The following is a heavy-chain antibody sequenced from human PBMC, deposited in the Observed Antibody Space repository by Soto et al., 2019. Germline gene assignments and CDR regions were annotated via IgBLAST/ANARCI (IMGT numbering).Heavy chain of an antibody. Sequence: QVQLQESGPGLVKPSETLSLTCTVSGGAISTCYWSWIRQPPGKGPEWIGYVYYNVNSNYNPSLKSRVTMSVDTSKNQVYLKLTSVTDADTAVYYCARGRGSYYYYPMDVWGQGTPVTVSS. D-gene: IGHD5-12*01. V-gene: IGHV4-59*01. J-gene: IGHJ6*02. CDR2: VYYNVNS. CDR1: GGAISTCY. CDR3: ARGRGSYYYYPMDV.